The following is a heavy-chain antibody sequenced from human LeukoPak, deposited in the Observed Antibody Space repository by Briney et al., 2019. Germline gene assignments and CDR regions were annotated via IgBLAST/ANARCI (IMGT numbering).Heavy chain of an antibody. CDR3: ARAVEYSSSYYMDV. D-gene: IGHD6-6*01. CDR1: GYTFTSYD. V-gene: IGHV1-8*01. CDR2: MNPNSGNT. J-gene: IGHJ6*03. Sequence: ASVKVSCKASGYTFTSYDINWVRQATGQGLEWMGWMNPNSGNTGYAQKFQGRVTMTRNTSISTAYMELSSLRSEDTAVYYCARAVEYSSSYYMDVWGKGTTVTVSS.